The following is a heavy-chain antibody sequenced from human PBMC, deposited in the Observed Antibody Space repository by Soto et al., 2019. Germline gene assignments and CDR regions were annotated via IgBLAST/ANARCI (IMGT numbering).Heavy chain of an antibody. CDR1: GFTFDDYG. V-gene: IGHV3-20*04. J-gene: IGHJ6*02. CDR3: AREGGGSCCDYYYYYGMDV. CDR2: INWNGGST. D-gene: IGHD2-15*01. Sequence: EVQLVESGGGVVRPGGSLRLSCAASGFTFDDYGMSWVRQAPGKGLEWVSGINWNGGSTGYADSVKGRFTISRDNAKNSLYLQMNSLRAEDTALYYCAREGGGSCCDYYYYYGMDVWGQGTTVTVSS.